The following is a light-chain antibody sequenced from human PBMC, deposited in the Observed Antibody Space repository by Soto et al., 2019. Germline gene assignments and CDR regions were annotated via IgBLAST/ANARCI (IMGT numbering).Light chain of an antibody. CDR3: QQSYSTSSYT. CDR1: QNISNY. CDR2: AAS. J-gene: IGKJ2*01. V-gene: IGKV1-39*01. Sequence: DIQMTQSPSSLSASVGDRVTITCRASQNISNYLNWYQQKPGKAPVLLIYAASSLQGGVPSRFSGSGSGTDFTLTISSLEPDDFATYYCQQSYSTSSYTFGQGTKLDIK.